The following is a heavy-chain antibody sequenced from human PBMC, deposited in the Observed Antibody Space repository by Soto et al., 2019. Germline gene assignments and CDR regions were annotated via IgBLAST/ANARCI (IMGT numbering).Heavy chain of an antibody. V-gene: IGHV3-7*01. CDR3: ARAYGVVVVAAKQDAFDI. CDR2: IKQDGSEK. Sequence: PGGSLRLSCAASGFTFSSYWMSWVRQAPGKGLEWVANIKQDGSEKYYVDSVKGRFTISRDNAKNSLYLQMNSLRAEDTAVYYCARAYGVVVVAAKQDAFDIWGQGTMVPVSS. D-gene: IGHD2-15*01. CDR1: GFTFSSYW. J-gene: IGHJ3*02.